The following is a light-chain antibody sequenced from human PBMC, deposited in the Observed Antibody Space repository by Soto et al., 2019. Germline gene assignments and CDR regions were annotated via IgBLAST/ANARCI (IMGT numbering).Light chain of an antibody. J-gene: IGKJ1*01. Sequence: DIQMTHSPSSLSASICDRVTITSRASQTVNTYLHWYQQKPGKAPKLLIYAASNLQSGVPSRFSGSGSGTNFTLSLNSLQPEDFATYYCQQGYSNPWTFGQGTKVDI. V-gene: IGKV1-39*01. CDR3: QQGYSNPWT. CDR2: AAS. CDR1: QTVNTY.